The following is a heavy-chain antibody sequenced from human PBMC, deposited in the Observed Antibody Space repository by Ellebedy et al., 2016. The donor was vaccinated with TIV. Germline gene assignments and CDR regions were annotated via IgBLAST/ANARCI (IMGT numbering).Heavy chain of an antibody. J-gene: IGHJ6*02. CDR2: IKQGGSEK. V-gene: IGHV3-7*01. CDR3: ARRWRGLGATDYNSYAMDV. CDR1: GFTFTSYW. Sequence: PGGSLRLSCVASGFTFTSYWMNWVRQAPGKGLEWVANIKQGGSEKYYVDSVKGRFTISRDNAKNSLFLQMDSLSAEDTAVYYCARRWRGLGATDYNSYAMDVWGQGTTVTVSS. D-gene: IGHD1-26*01.